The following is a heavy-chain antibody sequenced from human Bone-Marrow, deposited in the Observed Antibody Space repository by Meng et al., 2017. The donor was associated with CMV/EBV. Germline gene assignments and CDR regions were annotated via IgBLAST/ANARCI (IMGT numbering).Heavy chain of an antibody. Sequence: ASVKVSCKASGYTFTGYYMHWVRQAPGQGLEWMGWINPNSGGTNYAQKFQGRVTMTRDTSISTAYMELSRLRSDDTAVYYCARYTGNSASYYYYGMDAWGQGTTVTVSS. V-gene: IGHV1-2*02. CDR2: INPNSGGT. J-gene: IGHJ6*02. CDR3: ARYTGNSASYYYYGMDA. D-gene: IGHD4-23*01. CDR1: GYTFTGYY.